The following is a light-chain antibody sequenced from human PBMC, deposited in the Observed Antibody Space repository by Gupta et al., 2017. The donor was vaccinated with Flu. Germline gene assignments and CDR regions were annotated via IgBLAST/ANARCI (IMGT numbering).Light chain of an antibody. CDR3: RQHNSYSLT. J-gene: IGKJ4*01. V-gene: IGKV1-17*02. CDR1: QGIGNA. Sequence: SPSSLSASVGDRVTITGRASQGIGNALGWYQQKPGKAPKRLIYAASTLQSGVPSRFRGSGSGTEFTLTITDRQPEDFATYYCRQHNSYSLTLGGGPRWRSN. CDR2: AAS.